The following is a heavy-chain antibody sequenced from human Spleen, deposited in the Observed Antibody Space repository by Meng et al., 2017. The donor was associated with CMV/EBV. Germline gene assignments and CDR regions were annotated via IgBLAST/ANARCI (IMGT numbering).Heavy chain of an antibody. CDR1: GFTFSSYG. J-gene: IGHJ4*02. V-gene: IGHV3-33*01. Sequence: GESLKISCAASGFTFSSYGMHWVRQAPGKGLEWVAVIWYDGSNKYYADSVKGRFTISRDNSKNTLYLQMNSLRAEDTAVYYCARTLMVRGVIITFSFDYWGQGTLVTVSS. CDR2: IWYDGSNK. CDR3: ARTLMVRGVIITFSFDY. D-gene: IGHD3-10*01.